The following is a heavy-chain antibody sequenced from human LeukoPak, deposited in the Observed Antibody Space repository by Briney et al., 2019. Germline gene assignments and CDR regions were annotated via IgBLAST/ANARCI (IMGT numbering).Heavy chain of an antibody. V-gene: IGHV1-46*01. CDR1: GYTFTSYY. J-gene: IGHJ4*02. CDR3: ARVPGRSSWYGRANYFDY. Sequence: AASVKVSCKASGYTFTSYYMHWVRQAPGQGLEWMGIINPSGGSTSYAQKLQGRVTMTTDTSTSTAYMELRSLRSDDTAVYYCARVPGRSSWYGRANYFDYWGQGTLVTVSS. CDR2: INPSGGST. D-gene: IGHD6-13*01.